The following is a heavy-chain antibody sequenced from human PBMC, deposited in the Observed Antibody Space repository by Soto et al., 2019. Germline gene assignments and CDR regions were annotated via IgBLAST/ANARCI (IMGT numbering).Heavy chain of an antibody. V-gene: IGHV1-18*01. D-gene: IGHD1-26*01. J-gene: IGHJ4*02. CDR2: INTYNGDT. CDR3: ARWASTTDY. CDR1: GYTFVTYG. Sequence: QVQLVQSGAEVKKPGASVKVSCKASGYTFVTYGISWVRQAPGQGLEWMGWINTYNGDTKYAQKVQGIVTMTTDTATKTDYVEFMSPTAQDAALYFCARWASTTDYWGQGSVGTVS.